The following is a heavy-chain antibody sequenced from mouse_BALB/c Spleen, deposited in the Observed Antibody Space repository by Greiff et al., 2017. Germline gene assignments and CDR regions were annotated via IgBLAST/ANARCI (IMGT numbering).Heavy chain of an antibody. V-gene: IGHV1S56*01. Sequence: VQLQQSGPELVKPGASVRISCKASGYTFTSYYIHWVKQRPGQGLEWIGWIYPGNVNTKYNEKFKGKATLTADKSSSTAYMQLSSLTSEDSAVYFCARDYDYDEGYAMDYWGQGTSVTVSS. CDR1: GYTFTSYY. CDR2: IYPGNVNT. CDR3: ARDYDYDEGYAMDY. D-gene: IGHD2-4*01. J-gene: IGHJ4*01.